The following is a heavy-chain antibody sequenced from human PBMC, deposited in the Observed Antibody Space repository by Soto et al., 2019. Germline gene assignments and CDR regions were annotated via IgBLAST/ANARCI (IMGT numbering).Heavy chain of an antibody. CDR1: GFTFSSYA. V-gene: IGHV3-23*01. D-gene: IGHD3-10*01. CDR2: ISGSGGST. CDR3: AKINYYYGSGSYIDDENWFDP. J-gene: IGHJ5*02. Sequence: PGGSLRLSCAASGFTFSSYAMSWVRQAPGKGLEWVSAISGSGGSTYYADSVKGRFTISRDNSKNTLYLQMNSLRAEDTAVYYCAKINYYYGSGSYIDDENWFDPWGQGTLVTVSS.